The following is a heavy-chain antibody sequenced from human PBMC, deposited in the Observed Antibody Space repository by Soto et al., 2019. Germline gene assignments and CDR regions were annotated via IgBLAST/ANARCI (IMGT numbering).Heavy chain of an antibody. CDR3: AHKGPEDWPLDY. CDR1: GFSLSTSGVG. J-gene: IGHJ4*02. V-gene: IGHV2-5*02. D-gene: IGHD3-9*01. CDR2: IYWDDSK. Sequence: QITLEESGPTLVRPTQTLTLTCAFSGFSLSTSGVGVGWIRQPPGKALEWLAVIYWDDSKHYSPSLRSRLTITTDTSKNQVVLTMTNMDPMDTGTYYCAHKGPEDWPLDYWGQGTLVTVSS.